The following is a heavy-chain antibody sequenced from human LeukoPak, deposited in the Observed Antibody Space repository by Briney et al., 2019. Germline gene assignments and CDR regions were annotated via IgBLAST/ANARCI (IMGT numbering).Heavy chain of an antibody. CDR1: GFTFSNTW. V-gene: IGHV3-15*01. J-gene: IGHJ4*02. Sequence: GGSLRLSCAASGFTFSNTWMNWARQAPGKGLEWVGRIKSETDGGTTDYAAPVKGRFTISRDDSKNTLYLQMSSLKTEDTAVYYCTPYHIPDWGQGTLVTVSS. CDR3: TPYHIPD. D-gene: IGHD2-21*01. CDR2: IKSETDGGTT.